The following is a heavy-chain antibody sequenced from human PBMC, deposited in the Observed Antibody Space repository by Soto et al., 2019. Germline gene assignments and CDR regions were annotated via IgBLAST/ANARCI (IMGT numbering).Heavy chain of an antibody. V-gene: IGHV1-69*13. J-gene: IGHJ3*02. Sequence: SVKVSCKASGGTFSSYAISWVRQAPGQGLEWMGGIIPIFGTANYAQEFQGRVTITADESTSTAYMELSSLRSEDTAVYYCARQNTYYYDSSGPFASAFDIWGQGTMVTVSS. CDR3: ARQNTYYYDSSGPFASAFDI. D-gene: IGHD3-22*01. CDR2: IIPIFGTA. CDR1: GGTFSSYA.